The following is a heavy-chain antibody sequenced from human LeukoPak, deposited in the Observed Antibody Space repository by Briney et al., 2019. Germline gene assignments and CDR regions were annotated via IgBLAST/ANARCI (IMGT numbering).Heavy chain of an antibody. J-gene: IGHJ4*02. CDR2: INPNSGGT. CDR3: AGIAYGEENFDY. Sequence: ASVKVSCKASGYTFTGYYMHWVRQAPGQGLEWMGWINPNSGGTNYAQKFQGRVTMTRDTSIRTAYMELSRLRSDDTAVYYCAGIAYGEENFDYWGQGTLVTVSS. V-gene: IGHV1-2*02. D-gene: IGHD4-17*01. CDR1: GYTFTGYY.